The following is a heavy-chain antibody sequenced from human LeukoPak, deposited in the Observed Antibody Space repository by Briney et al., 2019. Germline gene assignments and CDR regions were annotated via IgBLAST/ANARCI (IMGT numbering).Heavy chain of an antibody. J-gene: IGHJ4*02. V-gene: IGHV4-59*08. CDR3: AGYATTVTTNDY. CDR1: GYSISGYY. D-gene: IGHD4-11*01. CDR2: IYYNGST. Sequence: PSETLFLTFCVSGYSISGYYWRWVRQPPGKGLEWIGFIYYNGSTNYNPSLKSRVTISVDTSKNQFSLKLSSVSAADTAVYYCAGYATTVTTNDYWGQGTLVTVSS.